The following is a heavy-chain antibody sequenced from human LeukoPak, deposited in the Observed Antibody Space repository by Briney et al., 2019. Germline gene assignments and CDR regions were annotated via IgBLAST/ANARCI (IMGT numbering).Heavy chain of an antibody. CDR1: GGSFSGYH. Sequence: ETLSLTCAVYGGSFSGYHWNWIRQPPGKGLEWIGEIDHSGSTNYNPSLNSRVTISVDTSKNQFSLNLSSVSAADTAVYFCARGVRIAVAAPHLNYWGQGTLVTVSS. CDR2: IDHSGST. CDR3: ARGVRIAVAAPHLNY. V-gene: IGHV4-34*01. D-gene: IGHD6-19*01. J-gene: IGHJ4*02.